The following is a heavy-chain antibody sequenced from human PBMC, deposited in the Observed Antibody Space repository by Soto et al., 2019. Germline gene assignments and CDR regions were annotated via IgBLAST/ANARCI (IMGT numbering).Heavy chain of an antibody. D-gene: IGHD3-3*01. CDR2: INPSGGST. J-gene: IGHJ6*02. CDR1: GYTFTSYY. CDR3: ARDRTQIFGVVIIGDYGMDV. Sequence: GASVKVSCKASGYTFTSYYMHWVRQAPGQGLEWMGIINPSGGSTSYAQKFQGRVTMTRDTSTSTVYMELSSLRSEDTAVYYCARDRTQIFGVVIIGDYGMDVWGQGTTVTVSS. V-gene: IGHV1-46*01.